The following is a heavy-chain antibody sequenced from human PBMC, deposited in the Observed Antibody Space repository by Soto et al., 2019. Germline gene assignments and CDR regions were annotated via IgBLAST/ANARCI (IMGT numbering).Heavy chain of an antibody. CDR1: GFSLSTSGVG. J-gene: IGHJ4*02. CDR3: ARTDEVWAFDY. V-gene: IGHV2-5*02. CDR2: IYWDDDK. D-gene: IGHD3-16*01. Sequence: QITLKESGPTLVKPTQTLTLTCTVSGFSLSTSGVGVGWIRQPPGKALEWLALIYWDDDKRYSPSLERRLSIMKDTSKNQVVLTITNMDPGDTGTYYCARTDEVWAFDYWGQGTLVTVSS.